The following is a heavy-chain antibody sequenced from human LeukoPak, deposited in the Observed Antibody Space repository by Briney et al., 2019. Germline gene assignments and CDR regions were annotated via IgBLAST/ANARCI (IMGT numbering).Heavy chain of an antibody. CDR3: ARAPNYYYDSSGYFPFDY. V-gene: IGHV3-20*04. CDR2: INWNGGST. Sequence: GGSLRLSCAASGFTFDDYGMSWVRQAPGKGLEWVSGINWNGGSTGYADSVKGRFTISRDNAKNSLYPQMNSLRAEDTALYYCARAPNYYYDSSGYFPFDYWGQGTLVTVSS. CDR1: GFTFDDYG. J-gene: IGHJ4*02. D-gene: IGHD3-22*01.